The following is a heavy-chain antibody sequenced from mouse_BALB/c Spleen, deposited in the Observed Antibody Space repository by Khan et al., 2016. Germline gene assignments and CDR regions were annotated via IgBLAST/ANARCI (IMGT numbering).Heavy chain of an antibody. J-gene: IGHJ4*01. CDR2: IHPSDSES. D-gene: IGHD2-1*01. CDR1: GYSFTRYW. V-gene: IGHV1-61*01. CDR3: TRSAYGNHPYYAMDY. Sequence: QGQRKESGTELVRPGASVKLSCKASGYSFTRYWMNWVKQRPGQGLEWIGMIHPSDSESRLNQKFKDKATLTVDNSSSIAYMQRSSPTAEDSAVYYCTRSAYGNHPYYAMDYWGQGTSVTVSS.